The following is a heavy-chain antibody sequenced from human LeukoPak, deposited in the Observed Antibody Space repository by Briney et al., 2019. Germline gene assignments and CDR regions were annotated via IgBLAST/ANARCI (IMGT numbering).Heavy chain of an antibody. Sequence: GASVKVSCKASGGTFSKYTISWVRQRPGQGLEWMGGIIPIFGTANYAQKFQGRVTITADESTSTAYMELSSLRSEDTAVYYCARVEIVGTPPDYWGQGTLVTVSS. CDR2: IIPIFGTA. V-gene: IGHV1-69*13. D-gene: IGHD5-12*01. CDR1: GGTFSKYT. J-gene: IGHJ4*02. CDR3: ARVEIVGTPPDY.